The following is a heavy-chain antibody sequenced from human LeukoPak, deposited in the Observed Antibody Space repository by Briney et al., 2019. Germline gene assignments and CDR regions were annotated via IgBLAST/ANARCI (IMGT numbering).Heavy chain of an antibody. D-gene: IGHD5-18*01. J-gene: IGHJ2*01. CDR3: ARDPRGYSYGYWYFDL. CDR1: GFTFSSYW. Sequence: GGSLRLSCAASGFTFSSYWMHWVRQVPGKGLVWVSRINSDGSSTSYADSVKGRFTISRDNAKNSLYLQMNSLRAEDTALYYCARDPRGYSYGYWYFDLWGRGTLVTVSS. V-gene: IGHV3-74*01. CDR2: INSDGSST.